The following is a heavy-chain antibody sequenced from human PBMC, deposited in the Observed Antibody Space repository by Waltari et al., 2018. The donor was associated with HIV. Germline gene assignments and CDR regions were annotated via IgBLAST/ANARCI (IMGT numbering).Heavy chain of an antibody. D-gene: IGHD2-15*01. CDR3: ASLKAVVVVAATIGSPYYYGMDG. J-gene: IGHJ6*02. V-gene: IGHV1-69*01. Sequence: QVQLVQSGAEVKKPGSSVKVSCKASGGTFSSYAISWVRQAPGQGLEWMGGIIPIFGTANYAQKFQGRVTITVDESTSTAYMELSSLRSEDTAVYYCASLKAVVVVAATIGSPYYYGMDGWGQGP. CDR2: IIPIFGTA. CDR1: GGTFSSYA.